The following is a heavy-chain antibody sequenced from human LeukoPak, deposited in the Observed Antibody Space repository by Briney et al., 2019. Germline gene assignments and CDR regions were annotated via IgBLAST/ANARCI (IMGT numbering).Heavy chain of an antibody. CDR1: GFSFSTYW. CDR3: ARVNGGNLPFDH. J-gene: IGHJ4*02. V-gene: IGHV3-74*01. D-gene: IGHD2-21*02. CDR2: INSDGSTT. Sequence: GGSLRLSCVASGFSFSTYWMHWVRQAPGKGLVWVSRINSDGSTTIYADFVKGRFTISRDNAKNTLYLQMNGLRAEDTAVYYCARVNGGNLPFDHWGQGTLVTVSS.